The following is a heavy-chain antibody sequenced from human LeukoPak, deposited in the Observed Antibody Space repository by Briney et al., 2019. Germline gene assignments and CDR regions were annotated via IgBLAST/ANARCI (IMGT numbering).Heavy chain of an antibody. J-gene: IGHJ4*02. V-gene: IGHV1-69*04. CDR1: GGTFSSYA. Sequence: SVKVSCKASGGTFSSYAIGWVRQAPGQGLEWMGRIIPILGIANYAQKFQGRVTITADKSTSTAYMELSSLRSEDTAVYYCATAELVVAAEYYFDYWGQGTLVTVSS. CDR3: ATAELVVAAEYYFDY. CDR2: IIPILGIA. D-gene: IGHD2-15*01.